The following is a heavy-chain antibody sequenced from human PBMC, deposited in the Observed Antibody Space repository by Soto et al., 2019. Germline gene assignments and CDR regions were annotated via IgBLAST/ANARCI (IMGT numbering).Heavy chain of an antibody. V-gene: IGHV3-11*01. CDR2: ISSSGSTI. CDR3: ARDAIFGVVTPYYYGMDV. CDR1: GFTFSDYY. J-gene: IGHJ6*02. Sequence: GGSLRLSCAASGFTFSDYYMSWIRQAPGKGLEWVSYISSSGSTIYYADSVKGRFTISRDNAKNSLYLQMNSLRAEDTAVYYCARDAIFGVVTPYYYGMDVWGQGTTVTVSS. D-gene: IGHD3-3*01.